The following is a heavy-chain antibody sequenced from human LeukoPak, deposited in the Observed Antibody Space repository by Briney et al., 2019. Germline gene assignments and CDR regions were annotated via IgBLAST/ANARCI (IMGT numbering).Heavy chain of an antibody. CDR3: ARQGYSGYDYDY. Sequence: GASVKVSCMASGYTFVDYLVHWVRQAPGQGLEWMGWINPNSGGTNYAQKFQGRVTMTRDTSISTAYMELSRLRSDDTAVYYCARQGYSGYDYDYWGQGTLATVSS. CDR2: INPNSGGT. D-gene: IGHD5-12*01. V-gene: IGHV1-2*02. J-gene: IGHJ4*02. CDR1: GYTFVDYL.